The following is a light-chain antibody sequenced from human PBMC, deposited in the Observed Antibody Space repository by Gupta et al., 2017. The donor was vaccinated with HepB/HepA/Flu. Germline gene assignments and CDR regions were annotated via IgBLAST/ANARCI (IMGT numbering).Light chain of an antibody. CDR1: SSAVGAYNY. J-gene: IGLJ1*01. CDR3: CSYAGTYV. Sequence: QSALTQPRSVSGSPGQSITISCTGTSSAVGAYNYVSWYQHRPDTAPKLIISDVTQRPSGVPDRFSGSKSGNTASLTISGLQAEDEADYFCCSYAGTYVFGTGTKVTVL. CDR2: DVT. V-gene: IGLV2-11*01.